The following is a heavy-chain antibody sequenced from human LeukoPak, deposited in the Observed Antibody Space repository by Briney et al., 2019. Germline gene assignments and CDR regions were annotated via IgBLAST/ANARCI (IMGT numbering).Heavy chain of an antibody. D-gene: IGHD3-10*01. V-gene: IGHV1-46*01. Sequence: ASVKVSCKASVYTFTSCYMHWVRQAPGQGLEWMGIINPSGGNTSYAQKFQGRVSMTRDMSTSTAYMELRSLRSDDTAVYYCARDSPVYGSGSYYNVFWFDPWGQGTLVTVSS. CDR3: ARDSPVYGSGSYYNVFWFDP. CDR2: INPSGGNT. CDR1: VYTFTSCY. J-gene: IGHJ5*02.